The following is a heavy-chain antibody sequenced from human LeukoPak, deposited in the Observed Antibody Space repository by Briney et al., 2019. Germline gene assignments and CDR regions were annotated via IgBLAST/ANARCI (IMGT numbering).Heavy chain of an antibody. V-gene: IGHV4-59*08. CDR3: ARLNYYDSSAGY. Sequence: SETLSLTCTVSGGSISSYYWSWIRQPPGKGLEWIGYIYYSGSTNYNPSLKSRVTISVDTSKNQFSLKLSSVTAADTAVYYCARLNYYDSSAGYWGQGTLVTVSS. CDR1: GGSISSYY. CDR2: IYYSGST. J-gene: IGHJ4*02. D-gene: IGHD3-22*01.